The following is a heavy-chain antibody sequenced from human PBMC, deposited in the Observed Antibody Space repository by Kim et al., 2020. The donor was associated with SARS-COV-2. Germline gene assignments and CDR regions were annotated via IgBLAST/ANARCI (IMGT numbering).Heavy chain of an antibody. CDR2: ISGSGGST. CDR3: AKVSTFLGIPYYDILTGYPGGVFDY. V-gene: IGHV3-23*01. Sequence: GGSLRLSCAASGFTFSSYAMSWVRQAPGKGLEWVSAISGSGGSTYYADSVKGRFTISRDNSKNTLYLQMNSLRAEDTAVYYCAKVSTFLGIPYYDILTGYPGGVFDYWGQGTLVTVSS. CDR1: GFTFSSYA. D-gene: IGHD3-9*01. J-gene: IGHJ4*02.